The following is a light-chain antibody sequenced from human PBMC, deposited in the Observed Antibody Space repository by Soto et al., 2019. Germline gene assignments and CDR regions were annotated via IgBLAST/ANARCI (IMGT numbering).Light chain of an antibody. CDR1: QDIRKN. CDR2: AAS. J-gene: IGKJ3*01. CDR3: QHYSSTLRIVT. Sequence: DIQMTQSPSSLSASVGDRVTITCRASQDIRKNLNWYQQRPGKAPNLLIYAASSLQNEVPSRFSGSGSGTDFSLTINSLQPEDFATYYCQHYSSTLRIVTFGPGTKVEI. V-gene: IGKV1-39*01.